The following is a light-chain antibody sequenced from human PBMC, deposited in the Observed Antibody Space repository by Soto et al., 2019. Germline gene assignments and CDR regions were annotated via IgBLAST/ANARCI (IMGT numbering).Light chain of an antibody. CDR3: QQYGRPPGYT. Sequence: EIVLTQSPGTLSLSPGERATLSCRASQSVSSSYLAWYQQKPGQAPRLLIYGASSRATGIPDRFSGSGSGTDFTLTISSLETEDFAAYYCQQYGRPPGYTFGQGTKLEIK. CDR2: GAS. CDR1: QSVSSSY. V-gene: IGKV3-20*01. J-gene: IGKJ2*01.